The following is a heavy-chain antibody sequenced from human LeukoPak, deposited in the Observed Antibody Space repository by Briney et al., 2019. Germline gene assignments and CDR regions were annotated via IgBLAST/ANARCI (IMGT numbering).Heavy chain of an antibody. CDR1: GFTFDDYA. CDR2: ISWNGGST. J-gene: IGHJ4*02. CDR3: ASWARSRGDY. Sequence: PGGSLRLSCAASGFTFDDYAMHWVRQAPGKGLEWVSLISWNGGSTYYADSVKGRFTISRDNSKNSLYLQMNSLRAEDTALYYCASWARSRGDYWGQGTLVTVSS. D-gene: IGHD3-10*01. V-gene: IGHV3-43D*03.